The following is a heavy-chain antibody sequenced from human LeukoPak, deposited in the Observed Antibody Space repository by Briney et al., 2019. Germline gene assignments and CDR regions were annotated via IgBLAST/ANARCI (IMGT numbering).Heavy chain of an antibody. CDR3: ARGRGILTGYYNPKPYYFDY. J-gene: IGHJ4*02. CDR2: INHSGST. Sequence: SETLSLTCAVYGGSFSGYYWSWIRQPPGKGLEWIGEINHSGSTNYNPSLKSRDTISVDTSKNQFSLKLSSVTAADTAAYYCARGRGILTGYYNPKPYYFDYWGQGTLVTVSS. D-gene: IGHD3-9*01. V-gene: IGHV4-34*01. CDR1: GGSFSGYY.